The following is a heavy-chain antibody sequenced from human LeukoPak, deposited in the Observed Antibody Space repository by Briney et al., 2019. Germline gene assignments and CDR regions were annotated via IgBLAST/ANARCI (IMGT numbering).Heavy chain of an antibody. D-gene: IGHD3-16*01. CDR1: GFTFSNNA. Sequence: GGSLRLSCAASGFTFSNNAMHWVRQAPGKGLEWVSAINGGGSGTFYADSVKGRFTISRDNSKNTLYLQMNSLRAEDTAVYYCAKGGPGEWYFDLWGRGTLVTVSS. V-gene: IGHV3-23*01. J-gene: IGHJ2*01. CDR3: AKGGPGEWYFDL. CDR2: INGGGSGT.